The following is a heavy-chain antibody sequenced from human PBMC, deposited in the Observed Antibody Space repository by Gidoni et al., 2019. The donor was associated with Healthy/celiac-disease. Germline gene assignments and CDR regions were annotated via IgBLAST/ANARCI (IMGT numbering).Heavy chain of an antibody. CDR3: ARGQGGGGGY. Sequence: QVQLQQWGAGLLKPSETLSLPCAVYGGSFSGYYWRWIRQPPGKGLEWIGEINHSGSTNYNPSLKGRVTKSLDMSKNQFSVKLSAVTAADTAVYYVARGQGGGGGYWGQGTLVTVSS. CDR2: INHSGST. D-gene: IGHD2-15*01. V-gene: IGHV4-34*01. CDR1: GGSFSGYY. J-gene: IGHJ4*02.